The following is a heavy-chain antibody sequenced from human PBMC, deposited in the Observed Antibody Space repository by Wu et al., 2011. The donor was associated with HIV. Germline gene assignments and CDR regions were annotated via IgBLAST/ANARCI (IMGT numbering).Heavy chain of an antibody. CDR3: ARAPGGPEDWFDP. Sequence: NWVRQAPGQGLEWMGWINPNSGDTKCAQKFQGRVTITRNTSISTAYMELSSLRSEDTAVYYCARAPGGPEDWFDPWGQGTLVTVSS. V-gene: IGHV1-8*03. CDR2: INPNSGDT. D-gene: IGHD3-10*01. J-gene: IGHJ5*02.